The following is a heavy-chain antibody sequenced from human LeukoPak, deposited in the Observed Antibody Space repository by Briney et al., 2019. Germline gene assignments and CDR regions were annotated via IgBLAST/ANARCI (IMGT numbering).Heavy chain of an antibody. CDR1: GFTFSIHG. J-gene: IGHJ3*02. CDR2: ITCSGGST. D-gene: IGHD3-9*01. Sequence: PGGSLTLSCAASGFTFSIHGMNWVRQRPGKGLEWVSGITCSGGSTYYADSVKGRFTISRDNSKNTVYLQMNSMRAEDTAVYYCARCRGDILTGYYTLGAFDIWGQGTMVTVSS. V-gene: IGHV3-23*01. CDR3: ARCRGDILTGYYTLGAFDI.